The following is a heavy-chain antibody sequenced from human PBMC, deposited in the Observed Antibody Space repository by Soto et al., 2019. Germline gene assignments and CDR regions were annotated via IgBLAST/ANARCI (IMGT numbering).Heavy chain of an antibody. J-gene: IGHJ6*02. CDR1: GYSFTSYW. Sequence: GESLKISCKGSGYSFTSYWIGWVRQMPGKGLEWMGIIYPGDSDTRYSPSFQGQVTISADKSISTAYLQWSSLKASDTSMYFCARLSYDFSYYYGMDVWGQGTTVTVSS. CDR3: ARLSYDFSYYYGMDV. D-gene: IGHD3-3*01. CDR2: IYPGDSDT. V-gene: IGHV5-51*01.